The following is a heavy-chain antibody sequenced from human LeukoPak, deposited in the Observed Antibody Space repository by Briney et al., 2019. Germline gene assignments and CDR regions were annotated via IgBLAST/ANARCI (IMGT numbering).Heavy chain of an antibody. V-gene: IGHV3-7*02. D-gene: IGHD5-12*01. CDR2: IKQDGSET. CDR1: EFTFSGYW. CDR3: ARAQWRRPDY. J-gene: IGHJ4*02. Sequence: GGSLRLSCAASEFTFSGYWMSWFRQAPGKGLEWVTTIKQDGSETDYVDSVKGRFTISRDNAKNSLYLQMNSLRIEDTAVYYCARAQWRRPDYWGQGTLVTVSS.